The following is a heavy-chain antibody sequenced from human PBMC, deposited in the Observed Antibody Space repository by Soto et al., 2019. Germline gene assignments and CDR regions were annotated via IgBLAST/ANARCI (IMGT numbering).Heavy chain of an antibody. D-gene: IGHD2-21*01. J-gene: IGHJ5*02. CDR3: ARQPTTGDTDLWFDP. Sequence: PSETLSLTCAVYGGSFSGYYWSWIRQPPGKGLEWLANIFYSGSTYYNPSLASRVTVSVDTSKNEFSLKLRSVTAADTAVYYCARQPTTGDTDLWFDPWGQGTLVTVSS. CDR2: IFYSGST. CDR1: GGSFSGYY. V-gene: IGHV4-34*12.